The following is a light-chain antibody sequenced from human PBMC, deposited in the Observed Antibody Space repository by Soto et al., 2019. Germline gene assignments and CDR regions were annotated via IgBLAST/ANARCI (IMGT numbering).Light chain of an antibody. CDR2: DAS. J-gene: IGKJ1*01. Sequence: DIPMTQSPSTLSASVGDRVTITCRASQNMNDWLAWFQQKPGKAPKVLIYDASSLQSGVPSRFSGSGSGTEFTLTIDGLQPDDVATYYRLRHNAFSHPFGQGINVDIK. CDR1: QNMNDW. V-gene: IGKV1-5*01. CDR3: LRHNAFSHP.